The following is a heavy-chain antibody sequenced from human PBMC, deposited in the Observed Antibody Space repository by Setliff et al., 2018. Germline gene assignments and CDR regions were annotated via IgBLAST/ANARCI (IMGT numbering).Heavy chain of an antibody. CDR2: ISDXXXX. J-gene: IGHJ3*01. V-gene: IGHV4-30-4*01. D-gene: IGHD3-16*01. CDR3: ARALAYLRGSTFGPDAFDF. Sequence: SETLSLTCSVSGNSISNGDYYWNWIRQSPGKGLEWIGVISDXXXXXXXXXXXSXXXXSVDTSKNQFSLRLTSVTAADTAVYFCARALAYLRGSTFGPDAFDFWGQGTMVTVSS. CDR1: GNSISNGDYY.